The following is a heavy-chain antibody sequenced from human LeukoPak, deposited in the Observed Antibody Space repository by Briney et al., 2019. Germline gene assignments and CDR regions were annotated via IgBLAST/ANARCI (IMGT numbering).Heavy chain of an antibody. D-gene: IGHD5-12*01. Sequence: ESGGGVVQPGWSLRLSCAAPGFSFSGYGMHWVRQAPGKGLEWVAYIQHDGSNQQYADSVKGRFTISRDNAKNSLYLQMNSLRADDTAVYYCARDHRGYEAFDIWGQGTMVTVSS. CDR1: GFSFSGYG. CDR3: ARDHRGYEAFDI. V-gene: IGHV3-30*19. CDR2: IQHDGSNQ. J-gene: IGHJ3*02.